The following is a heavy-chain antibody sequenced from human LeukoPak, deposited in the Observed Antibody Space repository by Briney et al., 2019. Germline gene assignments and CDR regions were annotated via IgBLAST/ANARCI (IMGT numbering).Heavy chain of an antibody. D-gene: IGHD2-15*01. CDR1: GYTFTSYD. Sequence: VASVKVSCKASGYTFTSYDVNWVRQATGQGLEWMGWMNPNSGNTGYAQKFQGRVTMTRNTTISTAYMELSSLRSEDTAVYYCARGYCSGGSCYGMDVWGQGTTVTVSS. V-gene: IGHV1-8*01. J-gene: IGHJ6*02. CDR3: ARGYCSGGSCYGMDV. CDR2: MNPNSGNT.